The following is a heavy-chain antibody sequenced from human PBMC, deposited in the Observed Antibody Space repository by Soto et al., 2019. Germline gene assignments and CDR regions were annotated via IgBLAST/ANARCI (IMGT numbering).Heavy chain of an antibody. D-gene: IGHD3-3*01. CDR1: GCSISRYY. J-gene: IGHJ6*03. Sequence: SETLSPTFTVSGCSISRYYWSWIRQPPGKGLEWIGYIYYSGSTNYNPSLKSRVTISVDTSKNQFSLKLSSVTAADTAVYYCARVRDYDFWSGPSYYFMDVWGKGTTVTVSS. CDR3: ARVRDYDFWSGPSYYFMDV. CDR2: IYYSGST. V-gene: IGHV4-59*01.